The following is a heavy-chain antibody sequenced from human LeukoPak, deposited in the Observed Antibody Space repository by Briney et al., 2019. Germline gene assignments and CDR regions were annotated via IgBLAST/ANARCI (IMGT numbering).Heavy chain of an antibody. Sequence: PGGSLRLSCASSGFTFSSFGMHWVRQAPGKGLEWVALIWYDGSNKYYADSVKGRFTISRDNSNNTLYLHMNSLRAEDTAVYYCAKAGGAWSYFDYWGQGTLVTVSS. CDR2: IWYDGSNK. D-gene: IGHD2-21*02. V-gene: IGHV3-33*06. J-gene: IGHJ4*02. CDR3: AKAGGAWSYFDY. CDR1: GFTFSSFG.